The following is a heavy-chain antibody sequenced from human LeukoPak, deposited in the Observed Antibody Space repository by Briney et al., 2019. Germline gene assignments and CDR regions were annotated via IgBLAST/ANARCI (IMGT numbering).Heavy chain of an antibody. Sequence: GESLKISCKGSGYSFTNYWIGWVRQMPGKGLEWMGIIFPADSDTRYSPSFQGQVTISADKSIDTAYLQWSSLKASDSAMYYCVRRHRNRGYCSSISCPYFDYWGQGTRVTVSS. CDR2: IFPADSDT. CDR1: GYSFTNYW. V-gene: IGHV5-51*01. J-gene: IGHJ4*02. D-gene: IGHD2-2*01. CDR3: VRRHRNRGYCSSISCPYFDY.